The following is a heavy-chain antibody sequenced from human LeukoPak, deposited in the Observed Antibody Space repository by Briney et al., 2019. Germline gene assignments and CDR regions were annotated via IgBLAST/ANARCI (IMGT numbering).Heavy chain of an antibody. CDR2: ISGSGSTI. J-gene: IGHJ4*02. CDR3: ARDGDYSYFDY. Sequence: GGSLRLSCAVSGFTFSTYEFNWVRQAPGKGLEWISYISGSGSTILYADSAKGRFTISRDNAKNSLYLQMNSLRAEDTAFYYCARDGDYSYFDYWGQGTLVTVSS. D-gene: IGHD4-17*01. CDR1: GFTFSTYE. V-gene: IGHV3-48*03.